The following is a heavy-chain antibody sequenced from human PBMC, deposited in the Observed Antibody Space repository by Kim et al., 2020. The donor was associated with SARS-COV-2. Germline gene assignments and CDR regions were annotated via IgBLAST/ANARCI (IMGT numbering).Heavy chain of an antibody. CDR2: T. D-gene: IGHD6-6*01. V-gene: IGHV3-66*01. J-gene: IGHJ4*02. Sequence: TDYADSVKGRYTISRDNSKNTLYLQMNSLRAEDTAVYYCARDGSSSPFDYWGQGTLVTVSS. CDR3: ARDGSSSPFDY.